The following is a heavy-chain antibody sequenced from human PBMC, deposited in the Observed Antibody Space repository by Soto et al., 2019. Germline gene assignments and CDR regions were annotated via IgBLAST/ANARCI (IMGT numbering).Heavy chain of an antibody. D-gene: IGHD3-10*01. Sequence: QVQLQQWGAGLLKPSETLSLTCAVYGGSFSGYYWSWIRQPPGKGLEWIGEINHSGSTNYNPSLKSRVTISVDTSKNQFSLKLSSVTAADTAVYYCARVMITMVRGVIRKIKYYFDYWGQGTLVTVSS. CDR2: INHSGST. CDR3: ARVMITMVRGVIRKIKYYFDY. V-gene: IGHV4-34*01. J-gene: IGHJ4*02. CDR1: GGSFSGYY.